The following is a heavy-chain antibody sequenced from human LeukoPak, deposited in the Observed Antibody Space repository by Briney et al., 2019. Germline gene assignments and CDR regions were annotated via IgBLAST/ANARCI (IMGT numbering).Heavy chain of an antibody. CDR2: ISYDGSNK. CDR1: GFTFSSYG. CDR3: AKDRSSYGLSYFDY. Sequence: GGSLRLSCAASGFTFSSYGMHWVRQAPGKGLEGVAVISYDGSNKYYADSVKGRFTISRDNSKNTLYLQMNSLRAEDTAVYYCAKDRSSYGLSYFDYWGQGTLVTVSS. D-gene: IGHD5-18*01. V-gene: IGHV3-30*18. J-gene: IGHJ4*02.